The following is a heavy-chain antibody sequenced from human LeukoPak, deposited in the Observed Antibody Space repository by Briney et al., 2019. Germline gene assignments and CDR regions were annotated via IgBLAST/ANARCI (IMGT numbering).Heavy chain of an antibody. D-gene: IGHD3-3*01. J-gene: IGHJ4*02. V-gene: IGHV3-53*01. CDR3: ARTYYDFWSGYYY. CDR1: GFTVSSNY. Sequence: PGGSLRLSCAASGFTVSSNYMSWVRQAPGKGLEWVSVIYSGGSTYYADSVKGRFTISRDNSKNTLYLQMNGLRAEDTAVYYCARTYYDFWSGYYYWGQGTLVTVSS. CDR2: IYSGGST.